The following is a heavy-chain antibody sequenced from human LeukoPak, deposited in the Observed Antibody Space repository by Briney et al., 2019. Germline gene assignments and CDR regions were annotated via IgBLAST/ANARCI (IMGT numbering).Heavy chain of an antibody. J-gene: IGHJ4*02. CDR1: RFTFSSHA. D-gene: IGHD3-9*01. CDR3: ARDSPLLTV. CDR2: IGDDVVST. Sequence: PGGSLRLSCAASRFTFSSHAMSWVRQAPGKGLEWVSAIGDDVVSTYYAESVKGRFTISRDNSKNTLYLQMNSLRAEDTATYYCARDSPLLTVWGQGTLVTVSS. V-gene: IGHV3-23*01.